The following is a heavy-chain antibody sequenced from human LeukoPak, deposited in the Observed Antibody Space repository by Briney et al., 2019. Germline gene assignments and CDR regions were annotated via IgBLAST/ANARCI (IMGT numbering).Heavy chain of an antibody. CDR3: ARAPHSGTEGHFDY. J-gene: IGHJ4*02. CDR1: GDSVSTNSAA. V-gene: IGHV6-1*01. CDR2: TFYRSKWFS. D-gene: IGHD3-10*01. Sequence: SQTLSLTCAISGDSVSTNSAAWHWIRQSPSRGLEWLGRTFYRSKWFSDYAVSVKSRLTINPDTSKNQFSLQLNSVTPEDTAVYYCARAPHSGTEGHFDYWGQGTLVTVSS.